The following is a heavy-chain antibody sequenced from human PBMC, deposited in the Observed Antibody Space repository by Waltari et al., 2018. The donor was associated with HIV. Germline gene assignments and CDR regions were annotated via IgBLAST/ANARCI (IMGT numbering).Heavy chain of an antibody. CDR2: INPDTGDT. V-gene: IGHV1-2*06. CDR1: GDRFSHYF. Sequence: QTLLVQSESEVRAPGASVVLSCKAPGDRFSHYFLYWLRQAPGQGLEWMGRINPDTGDTTYSQTFRTRVTMTRDTSSASTYMEMTRLTAADTATYFCARGEDVSLTHLPPGFRLEFWGKGSLVSVSS. J-gene: IGHJ4*02. CDR3: ARGEDVSLTHLPPGFRLEF. D-gene: IGHD3-16*01.